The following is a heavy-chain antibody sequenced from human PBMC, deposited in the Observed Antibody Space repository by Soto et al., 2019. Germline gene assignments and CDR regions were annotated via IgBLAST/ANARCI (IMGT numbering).Heavy chain of an antibody. CDR3: VRALVGYTKVLFDH. CDR1: GFTFSTYT. J-gene: IGHJ4*02. V-gene: IGHV3-21*01. D-gene: IGHD1-26*01. CDR2: IRSNSTYR. Sequence: EVQLVESGGGLVKPGGSLRLSCAASGFTFSTYTLAWVRQAPGKGLEWVSSIRSNSTYRFYADSVKGRFIISRDNAKLSLYLQMNRLRAEDTAVYYCVRALVGYTKVLFDHWGQGTLVTVSS.